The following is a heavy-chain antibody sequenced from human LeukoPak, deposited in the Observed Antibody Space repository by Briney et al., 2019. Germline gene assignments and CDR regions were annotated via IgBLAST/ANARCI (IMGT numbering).Heavy chain of an antibody. CDR2: FYPGDAET. V-gene: IGHV1-24*01. CDR1: GYTFTSYG. D-gene: IGHD3-22*01. J-gene: IGHJ3*02. Sequence: ASVKVSCKASGYTFTSYGISWVRHTLGKGLELMGAFYPGDAETIYAQKFQGRVTLTEDTSTDTAYMELTSLRAEDTAVYYCATFVPYSDSSDFYIHAFHIWGRGTMVTVSS. CDR3: ATFVPYSDSSDFYIHAFHI.